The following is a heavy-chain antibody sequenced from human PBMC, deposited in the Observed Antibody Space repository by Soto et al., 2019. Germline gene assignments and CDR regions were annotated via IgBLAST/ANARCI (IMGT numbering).Heavy chain of an antibody. D-gene: IGHD3-3*01. CDR1: GFTFSSYE. V-gene: IGHV3-48*03. CDR2: ISSGGTTI. Sequence: GGSLRLSCAASGFTFSSYEMNWVRQAPGKGLEWVSYISSGGTTIYYAESVKGRFTISRDNAKNSLDLQMNSLRADDTAIYYCASALDFWSGYLSDWGQGTLVTVSS. CDR3: ASALDFWSGYLSD. J-gene: IGHJ4*02.